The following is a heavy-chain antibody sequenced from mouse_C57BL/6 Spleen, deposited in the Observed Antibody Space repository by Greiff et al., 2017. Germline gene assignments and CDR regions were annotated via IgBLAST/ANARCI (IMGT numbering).Heavy chain of an antibody. D-gene: IGHD2-3*01. Sequence: EVQLQQSGAELVRPGASVKLSCTASGFNIKDDYMHWVKQRPEQGLEWIGWIDPENGDSEYASKFQGKATISADTSSNTAYLQRSSLTTEDTAVYYCTTFYDGYYGDYWGQGTTLTVSS. CDR3: TTFYDGYYGDY. CDR2: IDPENGDS. J-gene: IGHJ2*01. V-gene: IGHV14-4*01. CDR1: GFNIKDDY.